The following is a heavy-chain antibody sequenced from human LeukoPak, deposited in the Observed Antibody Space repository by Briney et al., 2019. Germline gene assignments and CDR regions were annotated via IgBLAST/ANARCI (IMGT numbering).Heavy chain of an antibody. CDR3: ARDAFGDLGDY. V-gene: IGHV3-7*01. J-gene: IGHJ4*02. D-gene: IGHD3-10*01. Sequence: PGVSLRLSRAASGFTFSSYWMSWVRQAPGKGLEWVANIKQDGSEKYYVDSVKGRFTISRDNAKNSLYLQMNSLRAEDTAVYYCARDAFGDLGDYWGQGTLVTVSS. CDR1: GFTFSSYW. CDR2: IKQDGSEK.